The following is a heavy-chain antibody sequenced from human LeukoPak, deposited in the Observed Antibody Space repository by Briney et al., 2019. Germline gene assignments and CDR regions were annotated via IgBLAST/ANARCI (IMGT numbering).Heavy chain of an antibody. V-gene: IGHV3-23*01. Sequence: PGGSLRLSCAASGFTFSNYGMSWVRQAPGKGLEWVSAISGSGSNTYYAHSVKGRFSISRDNSKNILYLQMSSLRAEDTAIYHCAKEAFRGVIKRFDPWGQGTLVLVS. CDR3: AKEAFRGVIKRFDP. D-gene: IGHD3-10*01. CDR2: ISGSGSNT. CDR1: GFTFSNYG. J-gene: IGHJ5*02.